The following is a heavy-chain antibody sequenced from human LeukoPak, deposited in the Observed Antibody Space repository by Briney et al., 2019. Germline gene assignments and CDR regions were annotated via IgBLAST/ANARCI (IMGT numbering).Heavy chain of an antibody. CDR1: GGSISSGGYS. D-gene: IGHD2-2*01. V-gene: IGHV4-30-2*01. Sequence: SQTLSLTCAVSGGSISSGGYSWSWIRQPPGKGLEWIGYIYHSGSTYYNPSLKSRVPISVDRSKNQFSLKLSSVTAADRAVYYCARLQRRYCSSTSCYLNWFDPWGQGTLVTVSS. CDR2: IYHSGST. CDR3: ARLQRRYCSSTSCYLNWFDP. J-gene: IGHJ5*02.